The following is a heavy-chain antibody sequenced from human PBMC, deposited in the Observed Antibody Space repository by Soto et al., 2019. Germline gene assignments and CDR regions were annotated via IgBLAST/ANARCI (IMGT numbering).Heavy chain of an antibody. CDR1: GLTISGKKY. CDR2: LYDVDGS. V-gene: IGHV3-53*01. CDR3: ATWHEREHAFDV. Sequence: DVQLVESGGGLIQPGESLRLSCAAFGLTISGKKYVAWVRQAPGKGLEWVSALYDVDGSFYADSVTGRFTTSSDSSKTTVYLQMNDLSPDDTAVYYCATWHEREHAFDVWVQGTTVTISS. D-gene: IGHD1-1*01. J-gene: IGHJ3*01.